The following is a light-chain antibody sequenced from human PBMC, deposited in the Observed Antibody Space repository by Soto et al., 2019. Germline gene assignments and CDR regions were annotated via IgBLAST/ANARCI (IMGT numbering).Light chain of an antibody. CDR3: QQYNNWPKT. CDR2: KAS. Sequence: DIQITQSPSTLSASVGDRVTITCRASQSISSWLAWYQQKPGKAPKLLIYKASSLESGVPSRFSGSGSGTEFTLTISSLQPDDFAVYYCQQYNNWPKTFGQGTKVDI. CDR1: QSISSW. J-gene: IGKJ1*01. V-gene: IGKV1-5*03.